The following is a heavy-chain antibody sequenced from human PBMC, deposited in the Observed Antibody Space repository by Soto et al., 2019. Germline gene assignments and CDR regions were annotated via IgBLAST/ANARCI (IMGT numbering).Heavy chain of an antibody. CDR2: MSFNGLSQ. CDR1: GFTFSSFA. Sequence: QEILVESGGGVVQSGTSLRLSCAASGFTFSSFAMHWVRQAPGKGLEWVSVMSFNGLSQFYADSVRGRVTVSRDNSKNTLYLQLDSLRPDDTAVDSCARGGRGLRGAFDVWGQGTEVGVS. CDR3: ARGGRGLRGAFDV. J-gene: IGHJ3*01. D-gene: IGHD3-16*01. V-gene: IGHV3-30*04.